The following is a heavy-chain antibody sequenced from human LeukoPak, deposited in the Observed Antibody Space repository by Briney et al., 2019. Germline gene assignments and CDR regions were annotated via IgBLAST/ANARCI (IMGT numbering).Heavy chain of an antibody. CDR1: GFTFSSYW. J-gene: IGHJ4*02. Sequence: PGGSLRLSCAVSGFTFSSYWMHWVRQAPGKGLVWVSRINNDGSTTAYADSVKGRFTISRDNTKNTLYLQMNSLRAEDTAVYYCARTYSSFDYWGLGTLVTVSS. D-gene: IGHD6-19*01. CDR3: ARTYSSFDY. CDR2: INNDGSTT. V-gene: IGHV3-74*01.